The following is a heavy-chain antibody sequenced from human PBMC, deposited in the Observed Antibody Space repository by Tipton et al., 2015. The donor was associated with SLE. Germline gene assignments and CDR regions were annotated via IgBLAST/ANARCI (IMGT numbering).Heavy chain of an antibody. J-gene: IGHJ3*02. CDR2: IRSSAHGGTT. CDR1: GFTFAENG. Sequence: SLRLSCTASGFTFAENGMTWFRQAPGKGLDWVAFIRSSAHGGTTQYAASVTGRFTISRDDPKSILYLQMNSLKTEDTAVYYCARSLNIVAAVFDIWGQGAMVTVSS. D-gene: IGHD5-12*01. V-gene: IGHV3-49*03. CDR3: ARSLNIVAAVFDI.